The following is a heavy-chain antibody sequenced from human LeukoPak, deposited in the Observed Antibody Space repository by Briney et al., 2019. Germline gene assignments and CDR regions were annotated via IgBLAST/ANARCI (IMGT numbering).Heavy chain of an antibody. CDR3: ATGSYSRGWLYWYVHL. CDR1: GFTFTSYA. CDR2: IIASGGST. D-gene: IGHD6-19*01. V-gene: IGHV3-23*01. Sequence: GGSLRPSCAASGFTFTSYAMSWVGQAPGKGLGWVASIIASGGSTYYADSVKGRFTTSRDNRQNTLYLQMSSLRVEDATVYYCATGSYSRGWLYWYVHLWGRGTRVTVFS. J-gene: IGHJ2*01.